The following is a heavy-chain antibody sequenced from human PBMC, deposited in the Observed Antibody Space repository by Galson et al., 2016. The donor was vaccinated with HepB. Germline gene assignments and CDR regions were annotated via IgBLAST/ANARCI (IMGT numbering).Heavy chain of an antibody. CDR3: ARGGGVLTGYCSVSLASYYGMNV. J-gene: IGHJ6*02. D-gene: IGHD3-9*01. CDR2: IYPGDSDT. CDR1: GYTFTRYW. Sequence: QSGAEVKKSGESLEISCKGSGYTFTRYWIGWVRQMPGKGLEWMGIIYPGDSDTRYSPSFQGQVTISADKSISPAYLRCSSLKASDTARYYCARGGGVLTGYCSVSLASYYGMNVWGQGTRVTVSS. V-gene: IGHV5-51*01.